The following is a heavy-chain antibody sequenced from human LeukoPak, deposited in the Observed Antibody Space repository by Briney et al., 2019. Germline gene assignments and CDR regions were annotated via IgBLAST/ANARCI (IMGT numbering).Heavy chain of an antibody. Sequence: GGSLRLSCAASGFTFRSYWMSWVRQAPGKGLEWVGNIKEDGSEKYYVDAVKGRFTISRDNSKNTLYLQMNSLRAEDTAVYYCAKVLGYSSGWYPLDYWGQGTLVTVSS. CDR1: GFTFRSYW. J-gene: IGHJ4*02. D-gene: IGHD6-19*01. V-gene: IGHV3-7*01. CDR3: AKVLGYSSGWYPLDY. CDR2: IKEDGSEK.